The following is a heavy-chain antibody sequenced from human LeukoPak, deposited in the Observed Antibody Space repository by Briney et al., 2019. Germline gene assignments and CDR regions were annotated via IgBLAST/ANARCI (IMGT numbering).Heavy chain of an antibody. CDR2: ISYDGSNK. J-gene: IGHJ6*02. CDR1: GFTFSSYA. D-gene: IGHD4-17*01. V-gene: IGHV3-30-3*01. CDR3: ARDDRYGAYRYYYYGMDV. Sequence: GRSLRLSCAASGFTFSSYAMHWVRQAPGKGLEWVAVISYDGSNKYYAVSVKGRFTISRDNSKNTLYLQMNSLRAEDTAVYYCARDDRYGAYRYYYYGMDVWGQGTTVTVSS.